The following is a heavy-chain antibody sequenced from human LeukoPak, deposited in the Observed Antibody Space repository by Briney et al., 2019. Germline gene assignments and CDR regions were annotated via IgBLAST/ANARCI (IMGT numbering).Heavy chain of an antibody. J-gene: IGHJ4*02. Sequence: PSETLSLTCAVSGYSISSGYYWGWMRQPPGRGLEWIGTIYHGGSTYYNPSLTSRVTISVDTSKNQLSLKVTSVTAADTAVYYCARYSRNGVDEIGFWGQGTLVTVSS. V-gene: IGHV4-38-2*01. D-gene: IGHD5-12*01. CDR2: IYHGGST. CDR1: GYSISSGYY. CDR3: ARYSRNGVDEIGF.